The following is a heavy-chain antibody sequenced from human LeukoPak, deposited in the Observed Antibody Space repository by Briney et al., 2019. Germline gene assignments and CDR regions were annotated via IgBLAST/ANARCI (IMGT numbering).Heavy chain of an antibody. CDR2: IIPIFGTA. D-gene: IGHD1-26*01. V-gene: IGHV1-69*13. J-gene: IGHJ2*01. Sequence: SVKVSCKASGGTFSSYAISWVRQAPGQGLEWMGGIIPIFGTANYAQKFQGRVTITADESTSTAYMELGSLRSEDTAVYYCARSSGSYPTPYWYFDLWGRGTLVTVSS. CDR1: GGTFSSYA. CDR3: ARSSGSYPTPYWYFDL.